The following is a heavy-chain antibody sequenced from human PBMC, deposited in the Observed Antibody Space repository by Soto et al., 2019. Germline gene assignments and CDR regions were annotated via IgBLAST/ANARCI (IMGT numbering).Heavy chain of an antibody. CDR2: MYYGGST. V-gene: IGHV4-61*08. Sequence: SETLSLTCTVSGGSISSGDYYCSWIRQSPGKGLEWIGYMYYGGSTNYNPSLKSRATISVDTSKNQFSLKLSSVTAADTAVYYCARGTYRPGIIMDRGSFNDYWGQGTLVTVSS. D-gene: IGHD3-10*01. J-gene: IGHJ4*02. CDR1: GGSISSGDYY. CDR3: ARGTYRPGIIMDRGSFNDY.